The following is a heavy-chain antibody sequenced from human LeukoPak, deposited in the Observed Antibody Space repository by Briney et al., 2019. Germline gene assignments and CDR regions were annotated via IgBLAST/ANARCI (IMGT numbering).Heavy chain of an antibody. J-gene: IGHJ4*02. CDR2: ISSNGGST. CDR1: GFTFSSYA. V-gene: IGHV3-64*01. D-gene: IGHD3-3*01. Sequence: GGSLRLSCAASGFTFSSYAMHWVRQAPGKGLEYVSAISSNGGSTYYANSVKGRFTISRDNSKNTLYLQTGSLRAEDMAVYYCARGVGYYDFWSGYHDYWGQGTLVTVSS. CDR3: ARGVGYYDFWSGYHDY.